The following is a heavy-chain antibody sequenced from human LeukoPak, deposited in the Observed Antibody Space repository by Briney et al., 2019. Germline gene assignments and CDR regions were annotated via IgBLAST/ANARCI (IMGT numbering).Heavy chain of an antibody. V-gene: IGHV1-69*06. Sequence: SVKDACKASGGTLIRYAISRVRQAPGQGLDWMGGIIHLFGTANYAQKVQGRVTITADKSTSTAYMELSSLRSEDTAVYYCARDIEVTTMVRGVRRGYYYYYGMDVGGKGTTVTVSS. CDR1: GGTLIRYA. CDR2: IIHLFGTA. D-gene: IGHD3-10*01. CDR3: ARDIEVTTMVRGVRRGYYYYYGMDV. J-gene: IGHJ6*04.